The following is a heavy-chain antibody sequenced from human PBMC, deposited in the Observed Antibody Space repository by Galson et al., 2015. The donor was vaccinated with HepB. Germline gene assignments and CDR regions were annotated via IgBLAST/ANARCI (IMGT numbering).Heavy chain of an antibody. CDR3: AGINGDYYAFDI. Sequence: SLRLSCAASGFTFSSYWMSWVRRAPGKGLEWVANIKQDGSEKYYVDSVKGRFTISRDNAKNSLYLQMNSLRAEDTAVYYCAGINGDYYAFDIWGQGTMVTVSS. J-gene: IGHJ3*02. D-gene: IGHD4-17*01. CDR1: GFTFSSYW. V-gene: IGHV3-7*03. CDR2: IKQDGSEK.